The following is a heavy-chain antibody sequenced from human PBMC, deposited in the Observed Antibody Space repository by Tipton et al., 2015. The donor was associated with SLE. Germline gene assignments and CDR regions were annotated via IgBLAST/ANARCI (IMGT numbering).Heavy chain of an antibody. CDR2: ISSSGSTI. V-gene: IGHV3-48*03. CDR3: AKAIWGMIVAPFGY. Sequence: SLRLSCAASGFTFSSYEMNWVRQAPGKGLEWVSYISSSGSTIYYADSVKGRFTISRDNSKNTLYLQMNSLRAEDTAVYYCAKAIWGMIVAPFGYWGQGTLVTVSS. CDR1: GFTFSSYE. D-gene: IGHD3-22*01. J-gene: IGHJ4*02.